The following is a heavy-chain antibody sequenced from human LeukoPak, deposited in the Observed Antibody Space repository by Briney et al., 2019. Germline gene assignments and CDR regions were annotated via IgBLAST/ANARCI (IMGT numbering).Heavy chain of an antibody. J-gene: IGHJ4*02. CDR1: GYTLTELS. CDR3: ATGGDVLLWFGELLY. D-gene: IGHD3-10*01. V-gene: IGHV1-24*01. CDR2: FDPEDGET. Sequence: ASVKVSCKVSGYTLTELSMHWVRRAPGKGLEWMGGFDPEDGETIYAQKFQGRVTMTEDTSTDTAYMELSSLRSEDTAVYYCATGGDVLLWFGELLYWGQGTLVTVSS.